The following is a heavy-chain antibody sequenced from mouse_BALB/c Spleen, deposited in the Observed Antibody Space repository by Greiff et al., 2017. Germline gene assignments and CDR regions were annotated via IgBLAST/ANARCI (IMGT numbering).Heavy chain of an antibody. CDR3: ARQGNWDYFDY. D-gene: IGHD4-1*01. Sequence: EVQRVESGPGLVAPSQSLSITCTVSGFSLTSYGVSWVRQTPDKRLEWVATISSGGSYTYYPDSVKGRFTISRDNAKNTLYLQMSSLKSEDTAMYYCARQGNWDYFDYWGQGTTLTVSS. J-gene: IGHJ2*01. CDR1: GFSLTSYG. V-gene: IGHV5-6*01. CDR2: ISSGGSYT.